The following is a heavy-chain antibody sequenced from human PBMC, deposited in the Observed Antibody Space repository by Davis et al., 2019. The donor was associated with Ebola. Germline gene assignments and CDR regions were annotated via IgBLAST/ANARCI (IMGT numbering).Heavy chain of an antibody. V-gene: IGHV4-34*01. CDR3: ARHYYDILTGYYYYYGMDV. Sequence: SETLSLTCAVYGGSFSGYYWSWIRQPPGKGLEWIGEINHSGSTNYNPSLKSRVTISVDTSKNQFSLKLSSVTAADTAVYYCARHYYDILTGYYYYYGMDVWGKGTTVTVSS. CDR1: GGSFSGYY. D-gene: IGHD3-9*01. J-gene: IGHJ6*04. CDR2: INHSGST.